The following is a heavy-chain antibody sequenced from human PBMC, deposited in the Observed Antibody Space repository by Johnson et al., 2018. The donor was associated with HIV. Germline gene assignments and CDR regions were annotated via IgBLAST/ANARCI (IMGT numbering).Heavy chain of an antibody. V-gene: IGHV3-9*01. CDR3: ARDMVQGVDTASNAFDI. J-gene: IGHJ3*02. CDR1: GFTFDDYV. D-gene: IGHD3-10*01. CDR2: ISWNSGSI. Sequence: DVQLVESGGGLVQPGRSLRLSCAASGFTFDDYVMHWVRQAPGKGLEWVSGISWNSGSIDYGDSVKGRFTISRDNAKSSLYLQMASLRSEDTALYHCARDMVQGVDTASNAFDIWGQGTMVTVSS.